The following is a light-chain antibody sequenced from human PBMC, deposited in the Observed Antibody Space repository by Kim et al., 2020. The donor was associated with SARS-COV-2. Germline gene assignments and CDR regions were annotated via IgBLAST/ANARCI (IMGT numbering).Light chain of an antibody. CDR3: SSRVSSGHHVV. CDR1: IFRSYY. Sequence: SSELTQDPVVSVALGQTVTITCQGDIFRSYYATWYQQKPGQAPVLVMFGKDNRPSGIPDRFSGSSSGSTASLTITGAQAEDEADYFCSSRVSSGHHVVFGGGTQLTVL. V-gene: IGLV3-19*01. J-gene: IGLJ2*01. CDR2: GKD.